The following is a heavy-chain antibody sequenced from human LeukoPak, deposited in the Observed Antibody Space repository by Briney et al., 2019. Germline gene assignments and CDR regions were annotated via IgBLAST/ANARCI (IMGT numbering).Heavy chain of an antibody. J-gene: IGHJ6*02. CDR2: INHSGST. CDR1: GGSFSGYY. D-gene: IGHD2-2*01. CDR3: ARVTIYYGMDV. Sequence: SETLSLTRAVYGGSFSGYYWSWIRQPPGKGLEWIGEINHSGSTNYNPSLKSRVTISVDTSKNQFSLKLSSVTAADTAVYYCARVTIYYGMDVWGQGTTVTVSS. V-gene: IGHV4-34*01.